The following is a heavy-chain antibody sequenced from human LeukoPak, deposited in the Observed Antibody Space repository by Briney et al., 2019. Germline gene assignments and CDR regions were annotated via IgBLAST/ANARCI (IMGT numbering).Heavy chain of an antibody. Sequence: PGGSLRLSCAASGFTFSSYGMHWVRQAPGKGLEWVAVISYDGSNKYYADSVKGRFTISRDNSKNTLYLQMNSLRAEDTAVYYCASGSNDYGDYGPTHDDYWGQGTLVTVSS. CDR2: ISYDGSNK. J-gene: IGHJ4*02. V-gene: IGHV3-30*19. CDR1: GFTFSSYG. D-gene: IGHD4-17*01. CDR3: ASGSNDYGDYGPTHDDY.